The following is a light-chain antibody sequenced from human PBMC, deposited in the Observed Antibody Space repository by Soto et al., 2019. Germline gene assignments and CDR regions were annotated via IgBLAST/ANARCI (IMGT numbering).Light chain of an antibody. CDR3: QQSDNLPLT. J-gene: IGKJ4*01. V-gene: IGKV1-33*01. Sequence: DTQMTQSPSSLSASIGDRVTITCQASQGIAKYLHWYQQKPGKAPKLLIYHASNLQTGVPSRFSGSRSGTHFTLIISCLQPDDIATYFCQQSDNLPLTFGGGTKVEIK. CDR1: QGIAKY. CDR2: HAS.